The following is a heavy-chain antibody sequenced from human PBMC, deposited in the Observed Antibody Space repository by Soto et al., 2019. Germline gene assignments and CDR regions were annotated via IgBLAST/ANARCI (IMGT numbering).Heavy chain of an antibody. D-gene: IGHD3-10*01. CDR3: ARDYNHYFDP. CDR2: ISHSGST. Sequence: SETLSLTCTVSGGSINSDYWSWIRQPPGKGLEWIGYISHSGSTNYSPSLKSRITISADTSRNQVSLKVRSVSAADTAVYYCARDYNHYFDPWRQGTVVTVSS. CDR1: GGSINSDY. V-gene: IGHV4-59*01. J-gene: IGHJ4*02.